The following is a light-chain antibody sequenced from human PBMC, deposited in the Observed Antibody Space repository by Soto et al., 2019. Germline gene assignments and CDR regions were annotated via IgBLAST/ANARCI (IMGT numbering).Light chain of an antibody. CDR2: DAS. CDR3: QQYGGSLT. Sequence: EIVLTQSPGTLSLSPGERATLSCRASHSVSSNSLAWYQQQRGQAPRLLIYDASSMATGLPDRFSGSGSGTDFTLTISRLEPEDFAVYYCQQYGGSLTFGGGTKMQIK. J-gene: IGKJ4*01. V-gene: IGKV3-20*01. CDR1: HSVSSNS.